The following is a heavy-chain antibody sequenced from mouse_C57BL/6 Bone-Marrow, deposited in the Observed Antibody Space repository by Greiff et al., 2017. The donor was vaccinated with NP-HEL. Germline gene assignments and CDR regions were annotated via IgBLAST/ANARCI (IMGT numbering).Heavy chain of an antibody. CDR1: GYTFTSYT. D-gene: IGHD2-1*01. CDR3: ARYYGNSWFAY. V-gene: IGHV1-4*01. CDR2: INPSSGYT. Sequence: QVQLKQSGAELARPGASVKMSCKASGYTFTSYTMHWVKQRPGQGLEWIGYINPSSGYTKYNQKFKDKATLTADKSSSTAYMQLSSLTSEDSAVYYCARYYGNSWFAYWGQGTLVTVSA. J-gene: IGHJ3*01.